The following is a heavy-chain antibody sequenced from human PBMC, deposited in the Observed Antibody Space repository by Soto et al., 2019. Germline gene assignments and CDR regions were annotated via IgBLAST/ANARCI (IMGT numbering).Heavy chain of an antibody. Sequence: QPWGSLRLSCAASGFTFSSYSMSWVRQAPWKGLEWVANIKQDGSEKYYVASVKGRFTISRDNAKNSLHLQMNSLRAEDTAVYYCARDPSGHLDYWGQGTLVTVSS. D-gene: IGHD6-19*01. J-gene: IGHJ4*02. CDR1: GFTFSSYS. CDR2: IKQDGSEK. V-gene: IGHV3-7*01. CDR3: ARDPSGHLDY.